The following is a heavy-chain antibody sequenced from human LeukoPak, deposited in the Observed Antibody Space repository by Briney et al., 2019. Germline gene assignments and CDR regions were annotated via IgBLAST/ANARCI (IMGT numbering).Heavy chain of an antibody. D-gene: IGHD3-16*01. CDR2: ISSSSSYI. J-gene: IGHJ4*02. CDR1: GFTFSSYE. V-gene: IGHV3-21*01. CDR3: ARDWGRHYFDY. Sequence: GGSLRLSCAASGFTFSSYEMNWVRQAPGKGLEWVSSISSSSSYIYYADSVKGRFTISRDNAKNSLYLQMNSLRAEDTAVYYCARDWGRHYFDYWGQGTLVTVSS.